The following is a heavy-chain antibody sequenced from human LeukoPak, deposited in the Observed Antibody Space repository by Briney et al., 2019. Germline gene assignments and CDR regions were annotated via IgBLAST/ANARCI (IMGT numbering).Heavy chain of an antibody. CDR1: DGSISNYY. D-gene: IGHD2-8*01. CDR2: IYTSGST. J-gene: IGHJ4*02. CDR3: ARHLTGSSVCIEY. V-gene: IGHV4-4*09. Sequence: SETLSLTCTVSDGSISNYYWSWIRQPPGKGLEWIGYIYTSGSTNYNPSLKSRVTISVDTSKNQFSLKLSSVTPADTAVYYCARHLTGSSVCIEYWGQGTLVTVSS.